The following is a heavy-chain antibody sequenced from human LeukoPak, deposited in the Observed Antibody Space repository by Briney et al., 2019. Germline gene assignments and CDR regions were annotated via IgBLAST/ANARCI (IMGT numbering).Heavy chain of an antibody. Sequence: ASVKVSCKASGYTFTGYYMHWLRQAPGQGLEWMGRINPNSGGTNYAQKFQGRVTMTRDTSISTAYMELSRLRSDDTAVYYCARGLPYCSGGSCQRYYYMDVWGKGTTVTVSS. V-gene: IGHV1-2*06. CDR2: INPNSGGT. J-gene: IGHJ6*03. CDR1: GYTFTGYY. D-gene: IGHD2-15*01. CDR3: ARGLPYCSGGSCQRYYYMDV.